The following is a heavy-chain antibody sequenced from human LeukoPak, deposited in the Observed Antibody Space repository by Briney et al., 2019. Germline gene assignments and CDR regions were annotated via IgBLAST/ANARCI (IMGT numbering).Heavy chain of an antibody. CDR3: VGGYDPHY. Sequence: GGSLRLSCAASGFTFSNFWMHWVRQAPGKGLVWVSRINSDGSDTSYADSVKRRLTLSRDNAKNTLYPQMNSLRAEDTAIYYCVGGYDPHYWGQGTLVTVSS. V-gene: IGHV3-74*01. CDR1: GFTFSNFW. D-gene: IGHD2-8*02. J-gene: IGHJ4*02. CDR2: INSDGSDT.